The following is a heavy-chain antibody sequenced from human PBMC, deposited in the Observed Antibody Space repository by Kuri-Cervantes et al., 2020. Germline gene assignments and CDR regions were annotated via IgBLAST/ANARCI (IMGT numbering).Heavy chain of an antibody. CDR3: ARGGALDY. J-gene: IGHJ4*02. D-gene: IGHD1-26*01. Sequence: GGSLRLSCAASGFTFSSYWMNWVRQAPGKGLEWVSVIQTGGSTYYADSVKGRFTISRDISKNTLYLQMNSLRAEDTAVYYCARGGALDYWGQGILVTVSS. CDR2: IQTGGST. V-gene: IGHV3-53*01. CDR1: GFTFSSYW.